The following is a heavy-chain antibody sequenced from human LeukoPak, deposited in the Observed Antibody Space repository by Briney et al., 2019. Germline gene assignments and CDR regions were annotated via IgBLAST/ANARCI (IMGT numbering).Heavy chain of an antibody. CDR3: ARDPYYGDYVV. CDR2: ISSSGSTI. D-gene: IGHD4-17*01. Sequence: GGSLRLSCAASGSTFSSYEMNWVRQAPGKGLEWVSYISSSGSTIYYADSVKGRFTISRDNAKNSLYLQMNSLRAEDTAVYYCARDPYYGDYVVWGQGTLVTVSS. CDR1: GSTFSSYE. V-gene: IGHV3-48*03. J-gene: IGHJ4*02.